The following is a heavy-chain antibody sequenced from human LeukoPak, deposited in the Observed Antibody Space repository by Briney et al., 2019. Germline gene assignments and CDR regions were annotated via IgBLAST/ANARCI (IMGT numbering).Heavy chain of an antibody. CDR3: ARTYGSSGLGYFDL. Sequence: SETLSLTCTVSGGSISSYYWSWTRQPPGKGLEWIGYIYYSGSTNYSPSLKSRLTISVDTSKNQFSLKLSSVTAADTAVYYCARTYGSSGLGYFDLWGRGTLVTVSS. V-gene: IGHV4-59*01. J-gene: IGHJ2*01. CDR1: GGSISSYY. CDR2: IYYSGST. D-gene: IGHD6-13*01.